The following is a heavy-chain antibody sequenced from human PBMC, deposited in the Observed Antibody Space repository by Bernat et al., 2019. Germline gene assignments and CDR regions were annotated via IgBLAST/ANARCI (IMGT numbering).Heavy chain of an antibody. D-gene: IGHD4-23*01. J-gene: IGHJ4*02. CDR1: GGSISSYY. V-gene: IGHV4-59*01. Sequence: QVQLQESGPGLVKPSETLSLTCTVSGGSISSYYWSWIRQPPGKGLEWIGYIYYSGSTNYNPSLKSRVTISVDTSKNQFSLKLSSVTAADTAVYYCARAAGYGGNFYCDYWGQGTLVTVSS. CDR2: IYYSGST. CDR3: ARAAGYGGNFYCDY.